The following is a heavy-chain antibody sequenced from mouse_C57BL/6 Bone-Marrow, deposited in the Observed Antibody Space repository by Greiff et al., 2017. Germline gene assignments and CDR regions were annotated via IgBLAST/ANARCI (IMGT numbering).Heavy chain of an antibody. CDR3: ARRYYYGSGRYFDV. J-gene: IGHJ1*03. CDR2: ISSGGSYT. CDR1: GFTFSSYG. V-gene: IGHV5-6*01. D-gene: IGHD1-1*01. Sequence: EVQLQESGGDLVKPGGSLKLSCAASGFTFSSYGMSWVRQTPDKRLEWVATISSGGSYTYYPDSVKGRFTISRDNAKNTLYLQMSSLKSEDTAMYDCARRYYYGSGRYFDVWGTGTTVTVSS.